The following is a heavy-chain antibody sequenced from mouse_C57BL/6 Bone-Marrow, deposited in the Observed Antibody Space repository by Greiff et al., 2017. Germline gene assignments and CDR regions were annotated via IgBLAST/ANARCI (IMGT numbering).Heavy chain of an antibody. J-gene: IGHJ1*03. CDR1: GYTFTSYW. V-gene: IGHV1-59*01. Sequence: QVQLQQPGAELVRPGTSVKLSCKASGYTFTSYWMHWVKQRPGQGLEWIGVIDPSDSYTNYNQKFKGKATLTVDTSSSTAYMQLSSLTSEDSAVYYGERGTTVVPHWYFDVWGTGTTVTVSS. CDR2: IDPSDSYT. CDR3: ERGTTVVPHWYFDV. D-gene: IGHD1-1*01.